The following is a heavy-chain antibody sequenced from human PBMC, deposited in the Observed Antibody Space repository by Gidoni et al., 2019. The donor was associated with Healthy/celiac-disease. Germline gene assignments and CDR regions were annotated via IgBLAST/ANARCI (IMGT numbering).Heavy chain of an antibody. Sequence: QVQLVESGGGLVKPGGSLRLSCAASGFTFIDYYRSCIRQAPGKGLEWVSYISSSSSYTNYADSVKGRFTISRDNAKNSLYLQMNSLRAEDTAVYYCARGRKLIVATPFAFDIWGQGTMVTVSS. CDR3: ARGRKLIVATPFAFDI. D-gene: IGHD2-15*01. V-gene: IGHV3-11*05. CDR1: GFTFIDYY. CDR2: ISSSSSYT. J-gene: IGHJ3*02.